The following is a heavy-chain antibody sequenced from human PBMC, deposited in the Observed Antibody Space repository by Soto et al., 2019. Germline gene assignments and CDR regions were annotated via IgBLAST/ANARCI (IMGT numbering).Heavy chain of an antibody. Sequence: ASVKVSCKASGYTFSRYYIYWVRQAPGQGLEWMGAINPSGGITTYAQKFQGRVTMTSDTSTRTVYMELSSLRSEDTAVYYCARPKGLDSYPYYYGMDVWGQGTTVTVSS. D-gene: IGHD2-2*03. CDR1: GYTFSRYY. CDR2: INPSGGIT. V-gene: IGHV1-46*01. CDR3: ARPKGLDSYPYYYGMDV. J-gene: IGHJ6*02.